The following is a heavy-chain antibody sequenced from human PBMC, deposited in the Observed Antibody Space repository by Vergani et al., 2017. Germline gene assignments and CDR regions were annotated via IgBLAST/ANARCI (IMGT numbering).Heavy chain of an antibody. Sequence: QVQLVQSGAEVKKPGASVKVSCKASGYTFTGYYIHWVRQAPGQGLEWMGRINPNSGGTNYAQKFQGRVTMTRDTSISTAYMEMSRLRSDDTAVYYCAGPLGAPAVAGTDWFDPWGQGTQVTVSS. CDR2: INPNSGGT. CDR1: GYTFTGYY. V-gene: IGHV1-2*06. D-gene: IGHD6-19*01. CDR3: AGPLGAPAVAGTDWFDP. J-gene: IGHJ5*02.